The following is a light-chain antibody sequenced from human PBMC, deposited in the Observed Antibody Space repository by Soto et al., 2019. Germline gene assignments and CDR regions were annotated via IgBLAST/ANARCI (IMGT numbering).Light chain of an antibody. CDR1: QSVSSN. CDR2: DAS. V-gene: IGKV3-11*01. Sequence: EIVLTQSPATLSLSPGERATLSCRASQSVSSNLAWYQQKPGQAPGLLIYDASNRATGIPARFSGSGSGTDFTLTISRLEHEDFAVYYCQRGDTFGQGTRLEI. CDR3: QRGDT. J-gene: IGKJ5*01.